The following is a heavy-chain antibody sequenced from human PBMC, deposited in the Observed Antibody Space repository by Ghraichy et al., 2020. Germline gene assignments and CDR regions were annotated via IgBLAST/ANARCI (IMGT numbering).Heavy chain of an antibody. CDR2: ISGPGDST. Sequence: GGSLRLSCAASGFTFSSYAMSWVRQAPGKGLEWVSGISGPGDSTYYADSVKGRFTISRDNSRKTLYLQMSSLRAEDTAIYYCAKDRTVTTRCCGVYHIWGQGTMVTVSS. D-gene: IGHD4-11*01. J-gene: IGHJ3*02. CDR1: GFTFSSYA. CDR3: AKDRTVTTRCCGVYHI. V-gene: IGHV3-23*01.